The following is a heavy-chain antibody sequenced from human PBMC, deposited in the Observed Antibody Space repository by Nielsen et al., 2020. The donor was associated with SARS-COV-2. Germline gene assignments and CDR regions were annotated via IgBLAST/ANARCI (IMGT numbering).Heavy chain of an antibody. CDR2: INPNSGGT. CDR1: GYTFSGYY. D-gene: IGHD6-6*01. J-gene: IGHJ4*02. CDR3: AREYSSSSGRCSDN. V-gene: IGHV1-2*06. Sequence: VQVSCKASGYTFSGYYMHWVRQAPGQGLEWMGRINPNSGGTNYAQKFQGRVTMTRDTSNSTAYMELSRLSSDDTAVYYCAREYSSSSGRCSDNWGQGTLVTVSS.